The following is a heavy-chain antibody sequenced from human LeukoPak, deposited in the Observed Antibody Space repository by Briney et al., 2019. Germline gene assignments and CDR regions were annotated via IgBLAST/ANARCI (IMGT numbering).Heavy chain of an antibody. J-gene: IGHJ6*03. CDR1: GYTFTSYG. Sequence: ASVKVSCKASGYTFTSYGISWVRQAPGQGLEWMGWISAYNGNTNYAQMLQGRVTMTTDTSTSTAYMELRSLRSDDTAVYYCARGVGELLYEYYYYYYMDVWGKGTTVTISS. CDR3: ARGVGELLYEYYYYYYMDV. D-gene: IGHD3-10*01. CDR2: ISAYNGNT. V-gene: IGHV1-18*01.